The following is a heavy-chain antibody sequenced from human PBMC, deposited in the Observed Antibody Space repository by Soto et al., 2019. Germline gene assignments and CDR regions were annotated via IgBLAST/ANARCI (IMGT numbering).Heavy chain of an antibody. CDR3: ARQGFKGGEGPTWYFDL. V-gene: IGHV4-59*08. CDR2: IYYSGST. D-gene: IGHD7-27*01. J-gene: IGHJ2*01. CDR1: GGSISSYY. Sequence: SETLSLTCTVSGGSISSYYWSWIRQPPGKGLEWIGYIYYSGSTNYNPSLKSRVTISVDTSKNQFSLKLSSVTAADTAVYYCARQGFKGGEGPTWYFDLWGRGTLVTVSS.